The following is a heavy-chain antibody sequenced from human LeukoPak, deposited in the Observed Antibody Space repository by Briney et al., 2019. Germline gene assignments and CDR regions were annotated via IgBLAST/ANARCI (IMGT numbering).Heavy chain of an antibody. CDR3: ARRVFSGWGYYFDY. CDR1: GYTFTTYA. D-gene: IGHD6-19*01. V-gene: IGHV1-2*02. Sequence: GASVKVSCKASGYTFTTYALIWVRQAPGQGLEWMGWINPKSGGTNYAQKFPGRVTMTRDTSISTAYMELSSLRSDDTAIYYCARRVFSGWGYYFDYWGQGTLVTVSS. CDR2: INPKSGGT. J-gene: IGHJ4*02.